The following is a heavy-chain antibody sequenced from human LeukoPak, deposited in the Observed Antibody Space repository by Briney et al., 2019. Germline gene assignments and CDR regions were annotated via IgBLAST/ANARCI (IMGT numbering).Heavy chain of an antibody. Sequence: GASVKVSCKTSGYTFTTYEINWVRQAAGQGLEWMGWMHPNSGSIDYAQKFQGRVTMTRDTSTNTAYMELSSLRPEDTAVYYCTRGPRNDPWGQGTLVIVSS. V-gene: IGHV1-8*01. CDR1: GYTFTTYE. J-gene: IGHJ5*02. CDR3: TRGPRNDP. D-gene: IGHD1-14*01. CDR2: MHPNSGSI.